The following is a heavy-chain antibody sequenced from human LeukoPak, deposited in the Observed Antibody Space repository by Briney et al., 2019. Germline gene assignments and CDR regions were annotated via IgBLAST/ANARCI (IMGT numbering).Heavy chain of an antibody. J-gene: IGHJ4*02. V-gene: IGHV1-8*01. Sequence: LGASVKVPCQASGYTFTSYDINWLRQATGQGLEWMGWMNPNSGNTGYEQKFQGRVSMTRNTSISTAYMELSSLRSEDTAVYYCAIRRDKGRGIDYWGQGTLVTVSS. CDR3: AIRRDKGRGIDY. CDR2: MNPNSGNT. CDR1: GYTFTSYD. D-gene: IGHD1-26*01.